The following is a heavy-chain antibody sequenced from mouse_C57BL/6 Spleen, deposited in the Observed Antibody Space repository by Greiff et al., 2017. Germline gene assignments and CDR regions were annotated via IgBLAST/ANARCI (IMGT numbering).Heavy chain of an antibody. CDR3: AKNPFFDY. V-gene: IGHV1-59*01. J-gene: IGHJ2*01. CDR2: IDPSDSYT. CDR1: GYTFTSYW. Sequence: QVQLKQPGAELVRPGTSVKLSCKASGYTFTSYWMHWVKQRPGQGLEWIGVIDPSDSYTNYNQKFKGKATLTVDTSSSTAYMQLSSLTSEDSAVXYCAKNPFFDYWGQGTTLTVSS.